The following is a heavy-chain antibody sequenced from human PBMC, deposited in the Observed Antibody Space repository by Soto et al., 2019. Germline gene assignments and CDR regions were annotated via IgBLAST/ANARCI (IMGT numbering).Heavy chain of an antibody. J-gene: IGHJ5*02. CDR1: GGSIAGSSDY. CDR3: ATQEVGGTYVHTFDP. V-gene: IGHV4-39*01. Sequence: PSETLCLTCTVAGGSIAGSSDYWGWIRQPPGKGLEWIGSIYYSGSTYYNPSLKSRVTISVDTSKNQFSLKLSSVTAADTAVYYCATQEVGGTYVHTFDPWGQGTLVTVSS. CDR2: IYYSGST. D-gene: IGHD1-26*01.